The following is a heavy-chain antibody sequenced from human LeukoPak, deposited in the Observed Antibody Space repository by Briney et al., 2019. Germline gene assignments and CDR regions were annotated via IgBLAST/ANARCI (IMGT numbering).Heavy chain of an antibody. CDR2: IYSGGST. J-gene: IGHJ3*02. CDR1: GFTFSSYA. CDR3: ARGRLEAMWELLPYDAFDI. Sequence: GGSLRLSCAASGFTFSSYAMSWVRQAPGKGLEWVSIIYSGGSTYYADSVKGRFTISRDNSKNTLYLQMNSLRAEDTAVYYCARGRLEAMWELLPYDAFDIWGQGTMVTVSS. D-gene: IGHD1-26*01. V-gene: IGHV3-53*01.